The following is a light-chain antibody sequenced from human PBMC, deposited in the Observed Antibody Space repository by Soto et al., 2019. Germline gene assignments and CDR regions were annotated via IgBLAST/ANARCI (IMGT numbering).Light chain of an antibody. V-gene: IGLV2-14*01. CDR3: SSFTVSSTVV. Sequence: SALTQPASVSGSPGQSITISCSGNSSDIGNYNYVSWYQQHPGKAPRLMIYGVSDRPSGVSNRFSGSKSGNTASLTISGLQPEDEADYYCSSFTVSSTVVFGGGTKLTVL. CDR1: SSDIGNYNY. CDR2: GVS. J-gene: IGLJ2*01.